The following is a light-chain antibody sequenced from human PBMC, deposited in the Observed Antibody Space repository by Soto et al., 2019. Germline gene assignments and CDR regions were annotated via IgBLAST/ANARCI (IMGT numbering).Light chain of an antibody. CDR2: VNSDGSH. CDR3: QAWGTGIHV. Sequence: QPVLTQSPSASASLGASVKLTCTLSSGHSSYAIAWHQQQPKKGPRYLMKVNSDGSHCKGDGIPDRFSGSSSGAERYLTISNLQSEDEADYYCQAWGTGIHVFGGGTKLTVL. CDR1: SGHSSYA. V-gene: IGLV4-69*01. J-gene: IGLJ2*01.